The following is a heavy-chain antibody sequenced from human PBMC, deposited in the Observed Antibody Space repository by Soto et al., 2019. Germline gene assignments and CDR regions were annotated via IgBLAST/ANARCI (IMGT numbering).Heavy chain of an antibody. J-gene: IGHJ4*02. V-gene: IGHV4-34*01. CDR2: INHSGST. CDR1: GGSFSCYY. CDR3: ARGLTVSYFDY. Sequence: PSETRSRTCAVYGGSFSCYYWSWIRQPPGKGLEWIGEINHSGSTNYNPSLKSRVTISVDTSKNQFSLKLSSVTAADTAVYYCARGLTVSYFDYWGQGTLVTVSS. D-gene: IGHD4-17*01.